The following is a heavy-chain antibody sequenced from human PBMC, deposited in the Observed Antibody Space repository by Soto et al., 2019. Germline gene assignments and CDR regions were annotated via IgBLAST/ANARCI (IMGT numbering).Heavy chain of an antibody. Sequence: ASVKVSCKASGYTFTSYGISWERQAPGQGLEWMGWISAYNGNTNYAQKLQGRVTMTTDTSTSTAYMELRSLRSDDTAVYYCARDSSSTSCFDYWGQGTLVTVSS. D-gene: IGHD2-2*01. CDR3: ARDSSSTSCFDY. CDR1: GYTFTSYG. J-gene: IGHJ4*02. CDR2: ISAYNGNT. V-gene: IGHV1-18*01.